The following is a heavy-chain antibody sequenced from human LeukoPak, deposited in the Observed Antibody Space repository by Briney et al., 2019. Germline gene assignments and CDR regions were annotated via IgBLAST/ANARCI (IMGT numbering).Heavy chain of an antibody. V-gene: IGHV3-33*01. D-gene: IGHD4-17*01. CDR3: ARDRLTTVTTFHFDY. CDR2: IWSDSTNK. Sequence: GSPRLSCAASGFTFSTYAMHWVRQAPGKGLGWVAVIWSDSTNKYYADSVRGRFTISRDNSKNTLYLQMSSLRAEDTAMYYCARDRLTTVTTFHFDYWGQGTLVTVSS. CDR1: GFTFSTYA. J-gene: IGHJ4*02.